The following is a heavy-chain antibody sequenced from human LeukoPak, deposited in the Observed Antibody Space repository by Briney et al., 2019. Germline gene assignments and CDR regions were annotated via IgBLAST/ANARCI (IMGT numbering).Heavy chain of an antibody. V-gene: IGHV4-59*01. J-gene: IGHJ6*02. CDR1: GGSISSYY. CDR3: ARINRYYDFWSGYSYGMDV. D-gene: IGHD3-3*01. CDR2: IYYSGST. Sequence: PSETLSLTCTVSGGSISSYYWSWIRQPPGKGLEWIGYIYYSGSTNYNPSLKSRVTISVDTSKNQFSLKLSSVTAADTAVCYCARINRYYDFWSGYSYGMDVWGQGTTVTVSS.